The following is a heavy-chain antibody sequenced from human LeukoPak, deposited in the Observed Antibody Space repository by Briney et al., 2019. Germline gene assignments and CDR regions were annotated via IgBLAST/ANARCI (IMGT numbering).Heavy chain of an antibody. CDR2: IYYSGST. V-gene: IGHV4-39*01. CDR3: ARGRLVGPTTEFDY. CDR1: GGSISSSSSY. J-gene: IGHJ4*02. D-gene: IGHD1-26*01. Sequence: SETLSLTCTVSGGSISSSSSYWGWIRQPPGKGLEWIGNIYYSGSTYYTPSLKSRVTTSVDTSKNQFSLKLSSVTAADTAVYYCARGRLVGPTTEFDYWGQGTLVTVSS.